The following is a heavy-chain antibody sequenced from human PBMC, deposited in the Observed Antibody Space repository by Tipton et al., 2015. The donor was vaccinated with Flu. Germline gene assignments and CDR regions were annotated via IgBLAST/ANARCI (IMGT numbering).Heavy chain of an antibody. CDR2: INSDGSST. D-gene: IGHD1-26*01. J-gene: IGHJ3*02. V-gene: IGHV3-74*01. CDR1: GFTFSSYW. Sequence: SLRLSCAASGFTFSSYWMHWVRQVPGKGLVWVSHINSDGSSTTYADSVKGRFTISRDNAKNTLYLQMNSLRAEDTAVYYCARGGRGYVFDIWGQGTMVTVSS. CDR3: ARGGRGYVFDI.